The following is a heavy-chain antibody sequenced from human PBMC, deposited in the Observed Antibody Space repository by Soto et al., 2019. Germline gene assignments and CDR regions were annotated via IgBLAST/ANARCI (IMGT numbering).Heavy chain of an antibody. V-gene: IGHV3-74*01. D-gene: IGHD6-19*01. CDR2: INSDGRNT. CDR3: AGLVAVAGINY. J-gene: IGHJ4*02. CDR1: GFTFSNYW. Sequence: EVHLVESGGGLVQPGGSLRLSCAASGFTFSNYWMHWVRQVPGKGLVWVSRINSDGRNTSYADSVKGRFTISRDNAKNTLYRQMDSLGVEDTAVYYCAGLVAVAGINYWGQGTLVTVSS.